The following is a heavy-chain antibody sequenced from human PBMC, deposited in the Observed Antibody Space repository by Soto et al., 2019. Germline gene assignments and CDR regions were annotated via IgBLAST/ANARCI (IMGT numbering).Heavy chain of an antibody. V-gene: IGHV4-31*11. Sequence: QVQLQASGPGLVKPSQTLSLTCAVSGRSISSVGYYWSWVRQHPGKGLEWIGSISYTGNTYYNPSLENRLSISLDTSENRFYLRLNSVTAADTAVYYCARPNDYWNGYGPFDYWGQGSLVPVSS. CDR2: ISYTGNT. J-gene: IGHJ4*02. D-gene: IGHD3-3*01. CDR3: ARPNDYWNGYGPFDY. CDR1: GRSISSVGYY.